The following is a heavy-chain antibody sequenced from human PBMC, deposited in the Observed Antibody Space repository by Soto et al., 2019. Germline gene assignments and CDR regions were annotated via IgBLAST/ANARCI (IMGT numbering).Heavy chain of an antibody. J-gene: IGHJ6*02. CDR1: GGTFRTAA. CDR2: IMPVFRTP. D-gene: IGHD2-8*01. V-gene: IGHV1-69*12. CDR3: ARDNDRPQLGGNYYYILDV. Sequence: QVQLEQSGAEVKKPGSWVKVSCKASGGTFRTAAISWVRQAPGQGLEWMGGIMPVFRTPDYAQKFQGRVTITADESTNTAYMELSGLRSDDTAVYYCARDNDRPQLGGNYYYILDVWGQGTTITVSS.